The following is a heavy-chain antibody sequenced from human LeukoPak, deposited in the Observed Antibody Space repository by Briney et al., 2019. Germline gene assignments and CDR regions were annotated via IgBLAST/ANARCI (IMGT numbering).Heavy chain of an antibody. Sequence: SVKVSCKASGGTFSSYAISWVRQAPGQGLEWMGGIIPIFGTANYAQKFQGRVTITTDESTSTAYMELSSLRSEDTAVYYCAREGGYRVRDAFDIWGQGTVVTVSS. CDR2: IIPIFGTA. V-gene: IGHV1-69*05. CDR1: GGTFSSYA. J-gene: IGHJ3*02. CDR3: AREGGYRVRDAFDI. D-gene: IGHD3-22*01.